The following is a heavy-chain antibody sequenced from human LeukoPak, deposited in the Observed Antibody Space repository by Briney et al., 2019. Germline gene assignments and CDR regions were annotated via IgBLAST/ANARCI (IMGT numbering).Heavy chain of an antibody. D-gene: IGHD2-21*02. CDR3: ARVAYVVVTAMGEGWFDP. J-gene: IGHJ5*02. CDR1: GGSFSGYY. V-gene: IGHV4-34*01. Sequence: SETLSLTCAVYGGSFSGYYWSWIRQPPGKGLEWIGEINYSGSTNYNPSLKSRVTISVDTSKNQFSLKLSSVTAADTAVYYCARVAYVVVTAMGEGWFDPWGQGTLVTVSS. CDR2: INYSGST.